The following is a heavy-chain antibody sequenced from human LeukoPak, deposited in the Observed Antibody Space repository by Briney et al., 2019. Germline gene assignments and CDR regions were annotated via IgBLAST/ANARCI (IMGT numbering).Heavy chain of an antibody. Sequence: GGSLRLSCAASGFTFDDYAMHWVRQAPGKGLEWVSGISWNSGSIGYADSVKGRFTISRDNAKNSLYLQMNSLRAEDMALYYCAKDQGGWYSGYYFDYWGQGTLVTVSS. V-gene: IGHV3-9*03. CDR2: ISWNSGSI. CDR3: AKDQGGWYSGYYFDY. CDR1: GFTFDDYA. J-gene: IGHJ4*02. D-gene: IGHD6-19*01.